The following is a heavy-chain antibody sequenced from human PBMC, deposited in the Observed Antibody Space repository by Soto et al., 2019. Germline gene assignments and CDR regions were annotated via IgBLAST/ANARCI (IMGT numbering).Heavy chain of an antibody. CDR3: AKGGIVVVVAATNDAFDI. Sequence: GGSLRLSCAASGFTFSSYGMHWVRQAPGKGLEWVAVISYDGSNKYYADSVKGRFTISRDNSKNTLYLQMNSLRAEDTAVYYCAKGGIVVVVAATNDAFDIWGQGTMVTVSS. J-gene: IGHJ3*02. V-gene: IGHV3-30*18. CDR2: ISYDGSNK. CDR1: GFTFSSYG. D-gene: IGHD2-15*01.